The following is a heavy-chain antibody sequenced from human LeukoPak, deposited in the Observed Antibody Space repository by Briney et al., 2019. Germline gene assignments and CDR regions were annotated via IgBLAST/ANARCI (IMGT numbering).Heavy chain of an antibody. Sequence: GGSLRLSCTASGFTFGDYAMSWVRQAPGKGLEWVGFIRSKAYGGTTEYAASVKGRFTISRDDSKSIAYLQMNSLKTEDTAVYYCAKDPPVGASPDYWGQGTLVTVSS. V-gene: IGHV3-49*04. D-gene: IGHD1-26*01. CDR1: GFTFGDYA. CDR2: IRSKAYGGTT. CDR3: AKDPPVGASPDY. J-gene: IGHJ4*02.